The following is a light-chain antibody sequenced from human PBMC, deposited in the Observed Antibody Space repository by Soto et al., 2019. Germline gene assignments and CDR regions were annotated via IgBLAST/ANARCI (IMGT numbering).Light chain of an antibody. CDR3: LQDYSYPLT. V-gene: IGKV1-6*01. Sequence: AIQMTQSPSSLSASVGDRVTITCRASQAISNALGWYQQKPGKAPKLLIYGASSLQSGVPSRFSGSGSGTDFTLTISSLQPEDFATYYCLQDYSYPLTFGGGTKVEIK. CDR2: GAS. CDR1: QAISNA. J-gene: IGKJ4*01.